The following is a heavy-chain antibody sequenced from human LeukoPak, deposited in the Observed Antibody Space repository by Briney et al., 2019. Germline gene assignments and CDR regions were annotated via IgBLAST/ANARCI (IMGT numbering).Heavy chain of an antibody. CDR3: ARGHYCSSTSCSWFDP. Sequence: PSETLSLTCAVYGGSFSGYYWSWIRQPPGKGLEWIGEINHSGSTNYNPSLKSRATISVDTSKNQFSLKLSSVTAADTAVYYCARGHYCSSTSCSWFDPWGQGTLVTVSS. V-gene: IGHV4-34*01. CDR2: INHSGST. J-gene: IGHJ5*02. D-gene: IGHD2-2*01. CDR1: GGSFSGYY.